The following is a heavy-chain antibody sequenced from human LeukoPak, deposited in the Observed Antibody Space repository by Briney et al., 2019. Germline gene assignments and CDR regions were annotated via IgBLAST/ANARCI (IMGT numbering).Heavy chain of an antibody. CDR2: INPSGGST. D-gene: IGHD3-9*01. V-gene: IGHV1-46*03. CDR3: ARVGHYDILSGCYDAFDI. J-gene: IGHJ3*02. CDR1: GYTFTSYY. Sequence: ASVKVSCKASGYTFTSYYMHWVRQAPGQGLEWMGIINPSGGSTSYAQKFQGRVTMTRDTSTSTVYMELSSLRSEDTAVYYCARVGHYDILSGCYDAFDIWGQGTMVSVSS.